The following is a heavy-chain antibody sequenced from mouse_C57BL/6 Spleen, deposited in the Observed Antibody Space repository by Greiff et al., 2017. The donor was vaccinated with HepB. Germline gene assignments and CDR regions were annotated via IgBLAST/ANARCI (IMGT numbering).Heavy chain of an antibody. V-gene: IGHV1-80*01. D-gene: IGHD1-1*01. J-gene: IGHJ3*01. CDR2: IYPGDGAT. CDR3: ATEDDGSSYWFAY. CDR1: GYAFSSYW. Sequence: VMLVESGAELVKPGASVKISCKASGYAFSSYWMNWVKQRPGKGLEWIGQIYPGDGATNYNGKFKGKATLTADKSSSTAYMQLSSLTSEDSAVYFCATEDDGSSYWFAYWGQGTLVTVSA.